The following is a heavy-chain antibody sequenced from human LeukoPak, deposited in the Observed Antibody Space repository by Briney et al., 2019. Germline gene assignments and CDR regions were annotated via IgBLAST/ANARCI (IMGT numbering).Heavy chain of an antibody. CDR2: IKYDGREK. J-gene: IGHJ4*02. D-gene: IGHD3-10*01. Sequence: GGPLRLSCAAWGFTVSSYWMNWVRQATGRGREGVDNIKYDGREKYYVDSVKGRFTISRDDAKNSLYLQMKSLRVEDTAVYVCAREHAERGVFFDYWGQGSLVTVSS. CDR3: AREHAERGVFFDY. CDR1: GFTVSSYW. V-gene: IGHV3-7*05.